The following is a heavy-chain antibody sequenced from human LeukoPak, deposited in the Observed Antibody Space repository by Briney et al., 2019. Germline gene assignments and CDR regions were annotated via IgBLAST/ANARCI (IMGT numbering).Heavy chain of an antibody. CDR1: GITFSTYG. CDR3: ARDRRDKAVPAAGALGLFDL. J-gene: IGHJ2*01. Sequence: PGRSLRLSCAASGITFSTYGMYWVRQAPGKGLEWVAVISHDGNNKYYADSVKGRFTISRDNSKNTLYLQMNSLRAEDTAVYYCARDRRDKAVPAAGALGLFDLWGRGTLVTVSS. D-gene: IGHD2-2*01. CDR2: ISHDGNNK. V-gene: IGHV3-30*03.